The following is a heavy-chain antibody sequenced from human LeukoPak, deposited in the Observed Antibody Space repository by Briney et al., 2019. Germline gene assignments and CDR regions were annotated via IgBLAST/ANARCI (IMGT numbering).Heavy chain of an antibody. J-gene: IGHJ4*02. CDR2: IWYDGSDK. V-gene: IGHV3-33*01. Sequence: GRSLRLSCAASGFTLSNYGMHWVRQAPGKGLEGVALIWYDGSDKYYADSVKGRFTISRDNSKSTLYLQMNSLRAEDTAVYYCARGNYDSSGSFDYWGQGTLATVSS. D-gene: IGHD3-22*01. CDR1: GFTLSNYG. CDR3: ARGNYDSSGSFDY.